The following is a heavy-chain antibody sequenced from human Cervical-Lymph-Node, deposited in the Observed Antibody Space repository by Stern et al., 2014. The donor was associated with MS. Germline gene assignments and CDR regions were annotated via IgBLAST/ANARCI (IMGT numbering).Heavy chain of an antibody. CDR2: MNPNSGNT. Sequence: DQLVESGAEVKKPGASVKVSCKASGYTFRTYDINWVRQATGQGLEWMGWMNPNSGNTGYAQKFQGRVTMTRNTSISTAYMELSSLRSEDTAVYYCARGVPSALFGLFGYWGQGTLVTVSS. D-gene: IGHD3-3*01. CDR3: ARGVPSALFGLFGY. CDR1: GYTFRTYD. V-gene: IGHV1-8*01. J-gene: IGHJ4*02.